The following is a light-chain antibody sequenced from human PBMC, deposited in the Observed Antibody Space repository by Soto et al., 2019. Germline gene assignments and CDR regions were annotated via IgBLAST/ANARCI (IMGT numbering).Light chain of an antibody. V-gene: IGLV2-8*01. Sequence: QSVLTQPPSASGSPGQSVTVSFTGSSSDIGDYNFVSWYQQHPGKAPKLIIYEVKKRPSGVPDRFSASKSGNTASLTVSGLQAEDEADYYCSSYADNNNFVFGSGTKVTVL. J-gene: IGLJ1*01. CDR1: SSDIGDYNF. CDR3: SSYADNNNFV. CDR2: EVK.